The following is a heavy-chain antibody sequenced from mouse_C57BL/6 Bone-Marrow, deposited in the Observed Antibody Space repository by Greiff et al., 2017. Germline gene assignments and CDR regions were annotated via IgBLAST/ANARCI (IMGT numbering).Heavy chain of an antibody. V-gene: IGHV2-5*01. D-gene: IGHD2-2*01. CDR2: IWSGGST. J-gene: IGHJ4*01. CDR1: GFSLTSYG. Sequence: VQLQESGPGLVQPSQSLSITCTVSGFSLTSYGVHWVRQSPGKGLEWLGVIWSGGSTDYNAAFMSRLSITKDNSKSQVFFKMNSLQADDTAIYYCAKNNGCGPYYAMDYWGQGTSVTVSS. CDR3: AKNNGCGPYYAMDY.